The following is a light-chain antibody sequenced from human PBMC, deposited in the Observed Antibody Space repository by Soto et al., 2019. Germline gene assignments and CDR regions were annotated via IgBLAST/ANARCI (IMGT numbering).Light chain of an antibody. CDR2: DVS. J-gene: IGLJ3*02. CDR1: SSDVGGYNY. V-gene: IGLV2-11*01. CDR3: CSYAGSYTV. Sequence: QSALTQPRSVSGSPGQSVTISCTGTSSDVGGYNYVSWYQQHPGKAPKRMIYDVSKRPSGVPDRFSGSKSGHTASLTISGLQAEDEADYYCCSYAGSYTVFGGGTQLTVL.